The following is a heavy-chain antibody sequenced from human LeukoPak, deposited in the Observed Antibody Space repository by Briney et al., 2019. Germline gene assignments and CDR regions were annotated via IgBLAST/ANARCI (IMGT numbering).Heavy chain of an antibody. CDR2: FYYRGST. CDR3: TSGYSYGYYS. J-gene: IGHJ4*02. D-gene: IGHD5-18*01. Sequence: SETLSLTCTVSGGSINTNPNYWGWIRQPPGKGLEWIGCFYYRGSTYYNPSLKSRVTVSGDSSQNQFSLKLTSVTAADTAVYYCTSGYSYGYYSWGQGTLVTVSS. V-gene: IGHV4-39*01. CDR1: GGSINTNPNY.